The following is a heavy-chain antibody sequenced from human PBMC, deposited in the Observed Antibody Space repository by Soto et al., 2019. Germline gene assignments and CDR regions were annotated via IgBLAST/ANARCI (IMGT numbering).Heavy chain of an antibody. Sequence: QEQLQESGPGLVEPSGTLSLTCAVSGDSLSTTNWWSWVRLPPGEGLEWIGETSQSGGTKYSPSLGCRVPISGDTSKNPLSMKLSSGTAADTAVYYGVGHYDRTFDPWGQGMPVTVAS. V-gene: IGHV4-4*02. CDR3: VGHYDRTFDP. CDR1: GDSLSTTNW. J-gene: IGHJ5*02. D-gene: IGHD3-16*01. CDR2: TSQSGGT.